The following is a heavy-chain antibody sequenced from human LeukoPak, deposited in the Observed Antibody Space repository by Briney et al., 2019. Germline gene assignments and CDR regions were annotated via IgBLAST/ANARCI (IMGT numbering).Heavy chain of an antibody. CDR3: ARDSAAMGRYSSSVGPDAFDI. CDR2: IRYDGSNK. V-gene: IGHV3-30*02. Sequence: GGSLRLSCAASGFTFSSYGMHWVRQAPGKGLEWVAFIRYDGSNKYYADSVKGRFTISRDNSKNTLYLQMNSLRAEDTAVYYCARDSAAMGRYSSSVGPDAFDIWGQGTMVTVSS. D-gene: IGHD6-6*01. J-gene: IGHJ3*02. CDR1: GFTFSSYG.